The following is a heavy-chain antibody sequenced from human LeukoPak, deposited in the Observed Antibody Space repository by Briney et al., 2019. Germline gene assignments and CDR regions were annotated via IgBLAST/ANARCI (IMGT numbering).Heavy chain of an antibody. J-gene: IGHJ4*02. CDR2: INTNTGNP. CDR3: ARLVRVRGVIIVDY. V-gene: IGHV7-4-1*02. Sequence: ASVTVSCKASGYTFTSYAMHWVRQAPGQGLEWMGWINTNTGNPTYAQGFTGRFVFSLDTSVSTAYLQISSLKAEDTAVYYCARLVRVRGVIIVDYWGQGTLVTVSS. CDR1: GYTFTSYA. D-gene: IGHD3-10*01.